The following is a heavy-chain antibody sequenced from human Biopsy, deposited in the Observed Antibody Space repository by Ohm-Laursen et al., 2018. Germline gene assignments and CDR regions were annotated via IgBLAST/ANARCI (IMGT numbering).Heavy chain of an antibody. CDR3: ARFPLGAYDDSGSYRAVEHWYFDL. CDR1: GGTFTNHA. D-gene: IGHD3-22*01. J-gene: IGHJ2*01. V-gene: IGHV1-69*06. Sequence: SSVKVSCKASGGTFTNHAVGWVRQAPGQGLKWVGSSIPLFNTANYADKFQGRVTLTADKSTTTAYMELSSLRSEDTAIYYCARFPLGAYDDSGSYRAVEHWYFDLWGRGSLVTVSS. CDR2: SIPLFNTA.